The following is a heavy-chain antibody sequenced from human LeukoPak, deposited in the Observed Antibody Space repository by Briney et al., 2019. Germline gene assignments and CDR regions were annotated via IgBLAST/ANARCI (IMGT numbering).Heavy chain of an antibody. Sequence: ASAKVSCKASGYTFTSYGISWVRQAPGQGLEWMGWISAYNGNTNYAQKLQGRVTMTTDTSTSTAYMEPRSLRSDDTAVYYCARHTAMVTYYYYYGMDVWGQGTTVTVSS. D-gene: IGHD5-18*01. CDR3: ARHTAMVTYYYYYGMDV. J-gene: IGHJ6*02. CDR2: ISAYNGNT. V-gene: IGHV1-18*01. CDR1: GYTFTSYG.